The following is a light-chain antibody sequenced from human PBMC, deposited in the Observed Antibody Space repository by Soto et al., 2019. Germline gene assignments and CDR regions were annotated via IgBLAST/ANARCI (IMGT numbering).Light chain of an antibody. V-gene: IGKV1-39*01. J-gene: IGKJ2*01. CDR2: ATS. CDR3: QQYGGVPYT. CDR1: QTVSSY. Sequence: DIQMTHSPSSLSASVGDRVNITCRASQTVSSYLNWYQQKPGTVPKLLIYATSNLQSGVPSRFSGSGSGTDFTLTISRLEPEDFAIYYCQQYGGVPYTLGQGTKVDIK.